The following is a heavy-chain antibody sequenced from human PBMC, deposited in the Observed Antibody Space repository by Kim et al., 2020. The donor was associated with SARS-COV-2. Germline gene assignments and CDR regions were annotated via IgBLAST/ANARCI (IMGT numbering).Heavy chain of an antibody. J-gene: IGHJ4*02. D-gene: IGHD6-19*01. CDR2: NT. V-gene: IGHV1-3*01. Sequence: NTRYAQKFQARVSITRDTSAITAYLELSGLRSEDTAVYYCAREAGAGSFDHWGQGTLVTVSS. CDR3: AREAGAGSFDH.